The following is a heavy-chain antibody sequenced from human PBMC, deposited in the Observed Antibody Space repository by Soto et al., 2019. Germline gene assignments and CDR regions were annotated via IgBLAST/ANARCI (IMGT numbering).Heavy chain of an antibody. CDR1: GGSISSFY. Sequence: QVQLQESGPRLVKPSETLSLTCIVSGGSISSFYWCWIRLPPGQGLEWIGYIYYSGSTNYNPSLKRRVTISVDTSKNLFPLNLSSVTAADTAVYLWARAVLPATAPFDYWGQGTLVTVSS. CDR3: ARAVLPATAPFDY. V-gene: IGHV4-59*01. D-gene: IGHD2-2*01. J-gene: IGHJ4*02. CDR2: IYYSGST.